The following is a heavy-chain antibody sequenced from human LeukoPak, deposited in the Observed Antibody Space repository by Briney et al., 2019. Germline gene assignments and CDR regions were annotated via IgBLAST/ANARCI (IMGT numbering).Heavy chain of an antibody. V-gene: IGHV4-31*03. D-gene: IGHD3-10*01. CDR1: AGSISSGGYY. J-gene: IGHJ6*04. CDR2: ICYSGST. CDR3: ASATSDYYGSGSYYKFPYYYYGMDV. Sequence: SQTLSLTCTVSAGSISSGGYYWSWIRQHPGKCLEWIGYICYSGSTYYNPSLKSRVTISVDTSKNQFSLKLSSVTAADTAVYYCASATSDYYGSGSYYKFPYYYYGMDVWGKGTTVTVSS.